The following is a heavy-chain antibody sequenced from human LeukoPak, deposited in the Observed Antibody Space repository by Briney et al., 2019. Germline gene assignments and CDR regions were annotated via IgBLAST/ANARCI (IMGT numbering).Heavy chain of an antibody. CDR3: ARVHIRSSCYGAY. Sequence: GGSLRLSCAASGFTFSSYSMNWVRQAPGKGLEWVSSISSSSSYIYYADSVKGRFTISRDNAKNSLYLQMNSLRAEDTAVYYCARVHIRSSCYGAYWGQGTLVSASS. V-gene: IGHV3-21*01. CDR1: GFTFSSYS. D-gene: IGHD3-22*01. CDR2: ISSSSSYI. J-gene: IGHJ4*02.